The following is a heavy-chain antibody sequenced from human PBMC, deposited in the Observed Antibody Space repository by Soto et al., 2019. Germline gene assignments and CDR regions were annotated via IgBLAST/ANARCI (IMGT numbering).Heavy chain of an antibody. D-gene: IGHD3-9*01. J-gene: IGHJ4*02. Sequence: SETLSLTCAVYGGSFSGYYWSWIRQPPGKGLEWIGEINHSGSTNYNPSLKSRVTISVDTSKNQFSLKLSSVTAADTAVYYCARGRRALILTAYSNNYFDYWGQGTLVTVSS. V-gene: IGHV4-34*01. CDR2: INHSGST. CDR1: GGSFSGYY. CDR3: ARGRRALILTAYSNNYFDY.